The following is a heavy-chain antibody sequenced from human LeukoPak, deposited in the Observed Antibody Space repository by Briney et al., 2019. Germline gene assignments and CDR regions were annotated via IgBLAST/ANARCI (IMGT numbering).Heavy chain of an antibody. CDR1: GFSFSSYW. D-gene: IGHD3-3*01. J-gene: IGHJ3*02. CDR2: IKFDGRDK. CDR3: ARGDVLRFLEWPFDI. Sequence: GGSLRLSCAASGFSFSSYWFSWVRQAPGKGLEWVANIKFDGRDKYYVDSVKGRFTISRDNSKNSLYLQMNSLRAEDTAVYYCARGDVLRFLEWPFDIWGQGTMVTVSS. V-gene: IGHV3-7*04.